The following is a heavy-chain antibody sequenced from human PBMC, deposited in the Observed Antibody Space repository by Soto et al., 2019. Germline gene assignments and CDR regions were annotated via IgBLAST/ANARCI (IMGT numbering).Heavy chain of an antibody. J-gene: IGHJ4*02. CDR2: IDPSDSYT. CDR3: ASGLHDSSGYYPPAFDY. D-gene: IGHD3-22*01. CDR1: GYSFTSYW. V-gene: IGHV5-10-1*01. Sequence: LKISCKGSGYSFTSYWISLVRQMPGKGLEWMGRIDPSDSYTNYSPSFQGHVTISADKSISTAYLQWSSLKASDTAMDYCASGLHDSSGYYPPAFDYWGQGTLVTVSS.